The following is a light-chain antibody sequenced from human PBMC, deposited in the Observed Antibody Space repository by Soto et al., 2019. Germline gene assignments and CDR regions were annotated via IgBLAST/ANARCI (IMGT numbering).Light chain of an antibody. Sequence: DIQTTQSPSSVSASVGDTLTITCRASQGLKFLAWYQQKPGKAPRXXXYEATNLQSGVPPRFSGSGSGTDGTLTISSLQHEDVATYFCQQANSFTITFGQGTRLEIK. J-gene: IGKJ5*01. CDR2: EAT. CDR1: QGLKF. V-gene: IGKV1-12*01. CDR3: QQANSFTIT.